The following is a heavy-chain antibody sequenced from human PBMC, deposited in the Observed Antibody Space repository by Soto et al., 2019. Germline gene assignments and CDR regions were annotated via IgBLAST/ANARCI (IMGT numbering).Heavy chain of an antibody. CDR1: GYTFTGYY. CDR2: INPNSGGT. CDR3: ARDLIAVAATGAFDI. V-gene: IGHV1-2*04. D-gene: IGHD6-19*01. J-gene: IGHJ3*02. Sequence: ASVKVSCKASGYTFTGYYMHWVRQAPGQGLEWMGWINPNSGGTNYAQKIKGWVTMTRDTSISTAYMELSRLRSDNTAVYYYARDLIAVAATGAFDIWGQGTMVTVSS.